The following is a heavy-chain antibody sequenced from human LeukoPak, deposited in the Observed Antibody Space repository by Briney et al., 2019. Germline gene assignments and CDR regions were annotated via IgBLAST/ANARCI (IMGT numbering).Heavy chain of an antibody. J-gene: IGHJ3*02. CDR2: IWYDGSNK. CDR1: GFTFSSYG. CDR3: AKEYYYDSSFDAFDI. D-gene: IGHD3-22*01. Sequence: GGSLRLSCAASGFTFSSYGMHWVRQAPGKGLEWVAVIWYDGSNKYYADSVKGRFTISRDNSKNTLCLQMNSLRAEDTAVYYCAKEYYYDSSFDAFDIWGQGTMVTVSS. V-gene: IGHV3-33*06.